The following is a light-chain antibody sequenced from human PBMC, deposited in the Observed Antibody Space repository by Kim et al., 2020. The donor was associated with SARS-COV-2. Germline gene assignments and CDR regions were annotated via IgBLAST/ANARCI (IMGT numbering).Light chain of an antibody. CDR2: KDN. CDR1: KLGDKY. J-gene: IGLJ2*01. CDR3: QTWDSGTVA. V-gene: IGLV3-1*01. Sequence: SYELTQPPSVSVSPGQTVSITCSGDKLGDKYACWYQQKPGQSPELVIYKDNKRPSGIPERFSGSNSGNTATLTISGTQAMDEADYYCQTWDSGTVAFGGGTQLTVL.